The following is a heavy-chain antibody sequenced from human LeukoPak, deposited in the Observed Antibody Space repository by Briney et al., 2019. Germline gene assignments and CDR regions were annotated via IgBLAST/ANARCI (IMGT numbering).Heavy chain of an antibody. V-gene: IGHV3-23*01. Sequence: GGSLRLSCAASGFTFSSYAMSWVRQAPGKGLEWVSAISGSGGSTYYADSVKGRFTISRDNSKDTLYLQMNSLRAEDTAVYYRAEGGSGSYYTRFDYWGQGTLVTVSS. CDR1: GFTFSSYA. CDR3: AEGGSGSYYTRFDY. CDR2: ISGSGGST. J-gene: IGHJ4*02. D-gene: IGHD3-10*01.